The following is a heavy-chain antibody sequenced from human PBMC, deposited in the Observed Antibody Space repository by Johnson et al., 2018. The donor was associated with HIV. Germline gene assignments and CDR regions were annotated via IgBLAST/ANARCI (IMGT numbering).Heavy chain of an antibody. J-gene: IGHJ3*02. D-gene: IGHD3-16*01. Sequence: MLLVESGGGLVQPGGSLRLSCAASGFTFRNYDMHWVRQATVKSLEWVSAIGSAGDTYYSGSVKGRFTISRESAKNSLYLQMNSLRAGDTAVYYCVRDRRGGAFEIWGQGTMVTGAS. CDR2: IGSAGDT. CDR1: GFTFRNYD. V-gene: IGHV3-13*01. CDR3: VRDRRGGAFEI.